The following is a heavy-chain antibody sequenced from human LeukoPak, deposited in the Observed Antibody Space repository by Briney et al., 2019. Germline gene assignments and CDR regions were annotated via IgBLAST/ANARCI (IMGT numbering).Heavy chain of an antibody. D-gene: IGHD5-12*01. J-gene: IGHJ4*01. CDR3: ARDAQFVDIVATSIDY. Sequence: PGGSLRLSCAASGFTFSSYSMNWVRQAPGKGLEWVSSISSSSSYIYYADSVKGRFTISRDNAKNSLYLQMNSLRAEDTAVYYCARDAQFVDIVATSIDYWGHGTLVTVSS. V-gene: IGHV3-21*01. CDR2: ISSSSSYI. CDR1: GFTFSSYS.